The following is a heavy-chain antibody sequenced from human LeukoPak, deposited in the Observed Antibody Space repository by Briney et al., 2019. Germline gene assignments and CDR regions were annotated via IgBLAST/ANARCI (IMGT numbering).Heavy chain of an antibody. Sequence: PSQTLSLTCTVSGGSISSGSYYWSWIRQPAGKGLEWIGRIYTSGSTNYNPSLKSRVTISVDTSKNQFSLKLSSVTAADTAVYYCARDRVDTAMDYHDYWGQGTLVTVSS. D-gene: IGHD5-18*01. CDR2: IYTSGST. V-gene: IGHV4-61*02. CDR3: ARDRVDTAMDYHDY. CDR1: GGSISSGSYY. J-gene: IGHJ4*02.